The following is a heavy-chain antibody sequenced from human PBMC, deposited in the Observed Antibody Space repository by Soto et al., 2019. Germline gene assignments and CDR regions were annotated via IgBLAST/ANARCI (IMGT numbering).Heavy chain of an antibody. CDR3: ARDKLDFWSGYPYYYYGMDV. Sequence: PSETLSLTCPVSGYSISSGYYWGWIRQPPGKGLEWIGSIYHSGNTYYNPSLKSRVTMLVDTSKNQFSLKLSSVTAADTAVYYCARDKLDFWSGYPYYYYGMDVWGQGTTVTVSS. J-gene: IGHJ6*02. D-gene: IGHD3-3*01. CDR1: GYSISSGYY. V-gene: IGHV4-38-2*02. CDR2: IYHSGNT.